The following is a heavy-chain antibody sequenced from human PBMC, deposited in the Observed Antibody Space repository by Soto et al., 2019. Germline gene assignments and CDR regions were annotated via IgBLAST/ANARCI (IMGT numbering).Heavy chain of an antibody. CDR3: AKDLGLLGYCTNGVCPYYYGMDV. J-gene: IGHJ6*02. D-gene: IGHD2-8*01. CDR2: ISYDGSNK. Sequence: GESLKISCAASGFTFSSYGMHWVRQAPGKGLEWVAVISYDGSNKYYADSVKGRFTISRDNSKNTLYLQMNSLRAEDTAVYYCAKDLGLLGYCTNGVCPYYYGMDVWGQGTTVTVSS. CDR1: GFTFSSYG. V-gene: IGHV3-30*18.